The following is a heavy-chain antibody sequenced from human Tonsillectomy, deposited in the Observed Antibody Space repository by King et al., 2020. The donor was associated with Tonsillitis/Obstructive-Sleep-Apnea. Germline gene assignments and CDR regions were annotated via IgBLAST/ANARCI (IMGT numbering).Heavy chain of an antibody. CDR2: ISSSSSYT. D-gene: IGHD6-6*01. Sequence: VQLVESGGGLVKPGGSLRLSCAASGLTFSDYYMSWIRQAPGKGLEWVSYISSSSSYTNYADSVKGRFTISRDNAKNSLYLQMNSLRAEDTAVYYCARGSIAALYYFDYWGQGTLVTVSS. CDR1: GLTFSDYY. J-gene: IGHJ4*02. V-gene: IGHV3-11*06. CDR3: ARGSIAALYYFDY.